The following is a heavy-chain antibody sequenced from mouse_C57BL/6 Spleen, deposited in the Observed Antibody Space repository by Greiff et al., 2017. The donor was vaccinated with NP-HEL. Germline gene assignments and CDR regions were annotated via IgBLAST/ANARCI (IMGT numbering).Heavy chain of an antibody. J-gene: IGHJ2*01. CDR3: ARRWLLRGGDYFDY. CDR2: IHPNSGST. CDR1: GYTFTSYW. D-gene: IGHD2-3*01. Sequence: QVQLQQPGAELVKPGASVKLSCKASGYTFTSYWMHWVKQRPGQGLEWIGMIHPNSGSTNYNEKFKSKATLTVDKSSSTAYMQLSSLTSEDSAVYYCARRWLLRGGDYFDYWGQGTTLTVSS. V-gene: IGHV1-64*01.